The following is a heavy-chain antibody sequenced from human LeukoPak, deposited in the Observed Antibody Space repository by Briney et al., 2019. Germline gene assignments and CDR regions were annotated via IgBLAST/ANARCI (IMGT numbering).Heavy chain of an antibody. V-gene: IGHV4-39*01. CDR1: GGSISSYY. CDR2: IYYSGNT. D-gene: IGHD6-13*01. J-gene: IGHJ3*01. CDR3: ARLFSSSWYRGAFDL. Sequence: SETLSLTCTVSGGSISSYYWGWIRQPPGKGLEWIGSIYYSGNTYYNPSLKSRVTISVDTSKNQFSLKLSSVTAADTAVYYCARLFSSSWYRGAFDLWGQGTMVTVSS.